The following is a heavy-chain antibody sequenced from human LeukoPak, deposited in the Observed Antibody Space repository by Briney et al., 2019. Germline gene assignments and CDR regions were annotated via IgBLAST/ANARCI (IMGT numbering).Heavy chain of an antibody. J-gene: IGHJ5*02. Sequence: ASVKVSCKASGYTFTSYGISWVRQAPGQGLEWMGGIIPIFGTANYAQKFQGRVTITADKSTSTAYMELSSLRSEDTAVYYCAREEDCSGGSCYSPWFDPWGQGTLATVSS. CDR1: GYTFTSYG. CDR3: AREEDCSGGSCYSPWFDP. D-gene: IGHD2-15*01. CDR2: IIPIFGTA. V-gene: IGHV1-69*06.